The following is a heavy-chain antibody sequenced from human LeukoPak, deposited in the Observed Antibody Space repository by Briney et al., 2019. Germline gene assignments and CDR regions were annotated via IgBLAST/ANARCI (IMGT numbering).Heavy chain of an antibody. V-gene: IGHV3-21*01. CDR3: ARDQTPFV. Sequence: SGGSLRLSCAVSGFTFSNFNMNWVRQAPGKGLEWVSCISSSGYSIYYADSVKGRFTISRDNAKNSLYLQMNSLRAEDTAVYYCARDQTPFVWGQGTLVTVSS. CDR2: ISSSGYSI. CDR1: GFTFSNFN. J-gene: IGHJ4*02.